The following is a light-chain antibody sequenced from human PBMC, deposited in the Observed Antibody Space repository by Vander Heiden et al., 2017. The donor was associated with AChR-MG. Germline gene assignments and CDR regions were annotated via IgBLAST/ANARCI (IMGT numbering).Light chain of an antibody. CDR1: QSVSSW. Sequence: DIHMTQSPSTLSASVGDRVTITCRASQSVSSWLTWYQQKPGKAPKILIDKASSLETGVPSRFSGSGSGTEFTLTISILQPEDFGTYYCQQESSFPVTFGQGTRLDIK. V-gene: IGKV1-5*03. CDR3: QQESSFPVT. J-gene: IGKJ5*01. CDR2: KAS.